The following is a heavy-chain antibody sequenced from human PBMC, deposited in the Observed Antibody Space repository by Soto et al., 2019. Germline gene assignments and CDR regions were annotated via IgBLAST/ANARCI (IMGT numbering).Heavy chain of an antibody. D-gene: IGHD2-21*01. CDR2: INPNGGST. Sequence: QVQLVQSGAEVKKPGASVKVSCKSSGYIFIHYYRHWVRQAPGQGREWMAIINPNGGSTNYAQKFQGRVTVTSDTSTSTVSMELNSLGSDDTAVYFCARSLLQGDFWGQGTLVTVSS. CDR1: GYIFIHYY. J-gene: IGHJ4*02. V-gene: IGHV1-46*01. CDR3: ARSLLQGDF.